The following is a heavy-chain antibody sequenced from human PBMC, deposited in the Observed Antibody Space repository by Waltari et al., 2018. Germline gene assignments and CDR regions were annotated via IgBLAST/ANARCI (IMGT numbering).Heavy chain of an antibody. V-gene: IGHV3-9*01. J-gene: IGHJ3*01. CDR3: AKKAGSSWTEAFDV. CDR1: GFIFDSYA. CDR2: ISWNSGTT. Sequence: EAQLVESGGGLVQPGRSLRLSCAASGFIFDSYAIHWVRQPPGKGLGGVSGISWNSGTTAYADSVKGRFTISRDNARSSLFLQMDSLRVEDTALYFCAKKAGSSWTEAFDVWGRGTMVTVSS. D-gene: IGHD6-13*01.